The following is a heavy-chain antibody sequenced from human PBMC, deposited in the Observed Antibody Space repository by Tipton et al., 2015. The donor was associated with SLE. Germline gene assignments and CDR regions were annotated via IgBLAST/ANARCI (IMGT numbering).Heavy chain of an antibody. J-gene: IGHJ4*02. CDR3: ARDPCYYDSSGYCGGDY. CDR1: GGSISSYY. D-gene: IGHD3-22*01. V-gene: IGHV4-59*12. Sequence: LRLSCTVSGGSISSYYWSWIRQPPGKGLEWIGYIYYSGSTYYNPSLKSRVTISVDTSKNQFSLKLSSVTAADTAVYYCARDPCYYDSSGYCGGDYWGQGTLVTVSS. CDR2: IYYSGST.